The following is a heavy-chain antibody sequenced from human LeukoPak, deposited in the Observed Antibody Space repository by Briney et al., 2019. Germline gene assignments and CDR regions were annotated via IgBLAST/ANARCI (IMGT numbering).Heavy chain of an antibody. CDR2: IKSKSDDGTT. CDR3: TTLMIRGVIYH. CDR1: GFTFKNAW. V-gene: IGHV3-15*01. Sequence: GGSLRLSCAASGFTFKNAWMSWVRQAPGKGLEWVGRIKSKSDDGTTDYAAPVKGRFTISRDDSTNTLYLQMNSLKTEDTALYYCTTLMIRGVIYHWGQGPLVTVSS. D-gene: IGHD3-10*01. J-gene: IGHJ4*02.